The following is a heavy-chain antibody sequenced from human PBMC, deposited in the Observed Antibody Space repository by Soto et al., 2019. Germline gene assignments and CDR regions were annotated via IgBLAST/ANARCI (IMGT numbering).Heavy chain of an antibody. V-gene: IGHV4-59*01. J-gene: IGHJ4*02. CDR2: VYNSGST. CDR3: ARYRREAVAGYTLDN. D-gene: IGHD6-13*01. Sequence: TLSLTCTVSGGSISSNYWTGIRQPLGKGLEWIGYVYNSGSTNYNPSLKSRATISEDTSKSQFSLKVNSMTAADTAVYYCARYRREAVAGYTLDNWGQGILVTVS. CDR1: GGSISSNY.